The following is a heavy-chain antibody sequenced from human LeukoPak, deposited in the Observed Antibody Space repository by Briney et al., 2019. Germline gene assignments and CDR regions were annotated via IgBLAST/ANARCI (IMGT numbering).Heavy chain of an antibody. Sequence: GGSLRLSCAASGFTFSDYYMNWIRQAPGKGLEWVANINEDGGGKYYVESVKGRFTISRDNARNSVHLELSNLRAEDTAVYYCATRRCSIAACRASSYRCFDFWGKGTTVIVSS. J-gene: IGHJ6*04. D-gene: IGHD2-2*01. CDR2: INEDGGGK. CDR1: GFTFSDYY. V-gene: IGHV3-7*01. CDR3: ATRRCSIAACRASSYRCFDF.